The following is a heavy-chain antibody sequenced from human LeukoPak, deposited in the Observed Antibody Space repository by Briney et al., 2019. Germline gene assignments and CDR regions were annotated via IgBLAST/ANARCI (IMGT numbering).Heavy chain of an antibody. CDR2: MNPNSDNT. J-gene: IGHJ3*02. CDR3: ARGQGLLWFEELYPVDI. Sequence: ASVKVSCKASGYTFTSYDINWVRQATGQGLEWMGWMNPNSDNTGYAQKFQGRVTMTRNTSISTAYMELSSLRSEDTAVYYCARGQGLLWFEELYPVDIWGQGTMVTVSS. CDR1: GYTFTSYD. V-gene: IGHV1-8*01. D-gene: IGHD3-10*01.